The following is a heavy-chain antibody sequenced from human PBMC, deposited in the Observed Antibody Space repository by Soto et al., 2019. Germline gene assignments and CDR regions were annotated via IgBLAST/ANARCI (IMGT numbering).Heavy chain of an antibody. CDR3: VRAHAPTLPFDY. D-gene: IGHD2-15*01. Sequence: QVHLQESGPGLVKPLETLSLTCTVSGGSIRNVYWSWIRQSPGKRLEWIGFIFHSGNAKYNPSLKSRVTISVDTSKNQFSLSLDSVTAADTAVYFCVRAHAPTLPFDYWGQGTLVTVSS. CDR2: IFHSGNA. V-gene: IGHV4-59*01. J-gene: IGHJ4*01. CDR1: GGSIRNVY.